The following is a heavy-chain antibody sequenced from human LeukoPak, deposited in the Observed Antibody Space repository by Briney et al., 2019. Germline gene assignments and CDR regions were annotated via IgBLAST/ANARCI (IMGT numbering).Heavy chain of an antibody. CDR3: SREASEAFDI. CDR1: GFTVSSNY. Sequence: GGSLRLSCAASGFTVSSNYMSWVRQAPGKGLEWVAVIRYDGNLQYHADSVKGRFTVSKDNFKDTLYLHMNGLRPEDSAVYYCSREASEAFDIWGQGSMVTVS. V-gene: IGHV3-30*02. CDR2: IRYDGNLQ. J-gene: IGHJ3*02.